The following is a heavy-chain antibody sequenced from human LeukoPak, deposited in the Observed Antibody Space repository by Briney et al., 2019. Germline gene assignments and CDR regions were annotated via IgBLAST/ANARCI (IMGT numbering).Heavy chain of an antibody. J-gene: IGHJ4*02. CDR2: FYHSGST. CDR3: ARGPYSDYVVNY. D-gene: IGHD4-11*01. CDR1: GYSISSGFY. V-gene: IGHV4-38-2*02. Sequence: PSETLSLTCTVSGYSISSGFYWGWIRQPPGKGLEWIGTFYHSGSTHYNPSLKSRVTISVDTSKNQFSLKLSSVTVADTAVYFCARGPYSDYVVNYWGQGILVTVSS.